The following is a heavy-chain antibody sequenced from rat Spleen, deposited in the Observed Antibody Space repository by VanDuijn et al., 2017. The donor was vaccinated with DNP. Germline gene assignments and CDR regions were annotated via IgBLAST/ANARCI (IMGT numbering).Heavy chain of an antibody. V-gene: IGHV5-17*01. J-gene: IGHJ4*01. CDR3: TWGAADA. CDR1: GFTLSDYA. D-gene: IGHD1-2*01. CDR2: ISYDGVSI. Sequence: EVQLVESGGGLVQPGRSLKLSCAASGFTLSDYAMVWVRQAPKKGLEWVATISYDGVSIHYRDSVKGRFTISRDNAKSSLYLQMDSLRSEDTATYYCTWGAADAWGQGTSVTVSS.